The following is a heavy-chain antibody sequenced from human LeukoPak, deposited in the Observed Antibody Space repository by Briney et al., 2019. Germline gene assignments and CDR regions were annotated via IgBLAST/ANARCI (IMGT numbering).Heavy chain of an antibody. Sequence: PSETLSLTCTVSGGSISSYYWSWIRQPPGKGLEWIGYIYYSGSTNYNPSLKSRVTISVDTSKNQFSLKLSSVTAADTAVYYCARWGYCSSTSCYTGAFDIWGQGTMVTVSS. CDR2: IYYSGST. CDR1: GGSISSYY. D-gene: IGHD2-2*02. J-gene: IGHJ3*02. CDR3: ARWGYCSSTSCYTGAFDI. V-gene: IGHV4-59*01.